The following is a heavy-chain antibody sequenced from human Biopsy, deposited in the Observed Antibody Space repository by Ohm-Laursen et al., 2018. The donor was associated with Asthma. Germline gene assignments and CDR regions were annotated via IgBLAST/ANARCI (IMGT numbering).Heavy chain of an antibody. D-gene: IGHD5-12*01. CDR3: ARGYSGPDRIVYYYSGLEV. J-gene: IGHJ6*02. CDR1: GDSFSNYA. V-gene: IGHV1-69*13. CDR2: LIPVLGTP. Sequence: GASVKVSCKASGDSFSNYAISWVQQAPGQGLEWMGGLIPVLGTPDHAQMFEGRVTITADESTSTAYMELSSLSSEDTAVYYCARGYSGPDRIVYYYSGLEVWGQGTTVTVSS.